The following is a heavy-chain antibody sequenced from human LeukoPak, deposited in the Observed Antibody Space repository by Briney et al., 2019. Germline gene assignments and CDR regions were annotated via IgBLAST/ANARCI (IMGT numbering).Heavy chain of an antibody. CDR2: IYHSGST. CDR1: GYSISSGYY. Sequence: SETLSLTCTVSGYSISSGYYWGWIRQPPGKGLEWIGSIYHSGSTYYNPSLKSRVTISVDTSKNQFSLKLSSVTAADTAVYYCATLTTPGWFNPWGQGTLVTVSS. J-gene: IGHJ5*02. V-gene: IGHV4-38-2*02. D-gene: IGHD1-1*01. CDR3: ATLTTPGWFNP.